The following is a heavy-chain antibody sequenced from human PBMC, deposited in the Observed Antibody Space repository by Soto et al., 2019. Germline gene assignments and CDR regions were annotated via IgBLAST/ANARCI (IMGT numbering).Heavy chain of an antibody. CDR2: INPSGGST. J-gene: IGHJ4*02. Sequence: ASVKVSCKASGYTFTSYYMHWVRQAPGQGLEWMGIINPSGGSTSYAQKFQGRVTMTTDTSTSTAYMELSSLRSDDTAVYYCARVYDFWSGYQTPFDYWGQGTLVTVSS. CDR3: ARVYDFWSGYQTPFDY. V-gene: IGHV1-46*01. D-gene: IGHD3-3*01. CDR1: GYTFTSYY.